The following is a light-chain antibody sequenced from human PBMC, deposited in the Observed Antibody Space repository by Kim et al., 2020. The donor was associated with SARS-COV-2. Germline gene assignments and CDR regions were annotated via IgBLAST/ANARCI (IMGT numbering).Light chain of an antibody. J-gene: IGLJ3*02. V-gene: IGLV2-11*01. CDR1: SSDVGGYNY. Sequence: GQSHTISCTGTSSDVGGYNYVSWYQQHPGKAPKLMIYDVSKRPSGVPDRFSGSKSGNTASLTISGLQAEDEADYYCCSYAGSYTWVFGGGTKLTVL. CDR3: CSYAGSYTWV. CDR2: DVS.